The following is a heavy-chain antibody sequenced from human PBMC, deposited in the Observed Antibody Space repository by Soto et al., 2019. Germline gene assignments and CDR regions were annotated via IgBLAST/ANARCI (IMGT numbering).Heavy chain of an antibody. CDR1: GGSISSRSYY. V-gene: IGHV4-39*01. J-gene: IGHJ4*02. Sequence: SETLSLTCTVSGGSISSRSYYWGWIRQPPGKGLEWIGTLYYSVSTYYNPSLKSRVTISVDTSKNQFSLNLSSVTAADTAVYYCARVTYHIAAAGLDGYYFEYWGQGTLVTVSS. D-gene: IGHD6-13*01. CDR2: LYYSVST. CDR3: ARVTYHIAAAGLDGYYFEY.